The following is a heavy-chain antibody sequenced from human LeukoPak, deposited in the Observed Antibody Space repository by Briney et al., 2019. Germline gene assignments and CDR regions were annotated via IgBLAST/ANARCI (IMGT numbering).Heavy chain of an antibody. V-gene: IGHV3-23*01. CDR3: AKDSVTKYDFWSGPTYFVDY. D-gene: IGHD3-3*01. CDR1: GFTLSSYA. J-gene: IGHJ4*02. CDR2: ISGSGGST. Sequence: QTGGSLRLSCAASGFTLSSYAMSWVRQAPGKGLEWVSAISGSGGSTYYADSVKGRFTISRDNSKNTLYLQMNSLRAEDTAVYYCAKDSVTKYDFWSGPTYFVDYWGQGTLVTVSS.